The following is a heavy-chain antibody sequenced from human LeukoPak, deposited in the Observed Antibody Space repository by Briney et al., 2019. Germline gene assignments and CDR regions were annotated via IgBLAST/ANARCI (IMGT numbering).Heavy chain of an antibody. CDR1: GFTFSSYS. CDR2: ISSSSTI. V-gene: IGHV3-48*04. Sequence: GGSLRLSCAASGFTFSSYSMNWVRQAPGKGLEWVSYISSSSTIYYADSVKGRFTISRDNAKNSLYLQMNSLRAEDTAVYYCATMTGVDYWGQGTLVTVSS. D-gene: IGHD3-10*01. J-gene: IGHJ4*02. CDR3: ATMTGVDY.